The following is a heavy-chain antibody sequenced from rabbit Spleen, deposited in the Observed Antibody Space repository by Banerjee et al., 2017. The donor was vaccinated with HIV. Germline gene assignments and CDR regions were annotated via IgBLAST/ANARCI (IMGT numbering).Heavy chain of an antibody. V-gene: IGHV1S47*01. J-gene: IGHJ4*01. CDR2: IDPIFGST. D-gene: IGHD8-1*01. CDR1: GFDFSSYG. CDR3: ARDGTGGSYFAL. Sequence: QEQLKETGGGLVQPGGSLTLSCKASGFDFSSYGVSWVRQAPGKGLEWIGYIDPIFGSTAYASWVNGRFTISSHNAQNTLYLQLNSLTAADTATYFCARDGTGGSYFALWGQGTLVTVS.